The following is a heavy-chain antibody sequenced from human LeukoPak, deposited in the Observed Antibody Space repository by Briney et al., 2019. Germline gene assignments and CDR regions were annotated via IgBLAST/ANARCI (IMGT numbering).Heavy chain of an antibody. CDR1: GGTFSSYA. CDR2: IIPIFGTA. D-gene: IGHD6-13*01. Sequence: SVKVSCKASGGTFSSYAISWVRQAPGQGLEWMGEIIPIFGTANYAQKFQGRVTITTDESTSTAYMELSSLRSEDTAVYYCAKGSSWYEYYYYYMDVWGKGTTVTVSS. CDR3: AKGSSWYEYYYYYMDV. V-gene: IGHV1-69*05. J-gene: IGHJ6*03.